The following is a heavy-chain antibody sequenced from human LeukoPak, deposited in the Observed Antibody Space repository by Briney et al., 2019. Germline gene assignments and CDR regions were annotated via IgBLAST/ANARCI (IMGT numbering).Heavy chain of an antibody. CDR1: GFTFNTYS. Sequence: GGSLRPSCAASGFTFNTYSMNWVRQAPGKGLEWVPSISSNSRDIYYADSVKGRFTISRDNAKNSLHLQMNSLRAEDTAVYYCARDDRDISSYRFDYWGHGILVTVSS. J-gene: IGHJ4*01. CDR3: ARDDRDISSYRFDY. V-gene: IGHV3-21*01. CDR2: ISSNSRDI. D-gene: IGHD6-6*01.